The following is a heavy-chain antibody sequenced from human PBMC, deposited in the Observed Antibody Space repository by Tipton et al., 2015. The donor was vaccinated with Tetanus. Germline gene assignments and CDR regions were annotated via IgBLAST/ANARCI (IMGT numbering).Heavy chain of an antibody. CDR1: GFTFSSYA. CDR3: ARLTTPFNTFDL. J-gene: IGHJ3*01. V-gene: IGHV4-59*01. D-gene: IGHD1-1*01. Sequence: LRLSCAASGFTFSSYAMSWVRQAPGKGLEWVGYISYTGSTNYNPSLKSRLSISLNTSHNQISLKLTSPAATDTAVYYCARLTTPFNTFDLWGQGRLVTVSS. CDR2: ISYTGST.